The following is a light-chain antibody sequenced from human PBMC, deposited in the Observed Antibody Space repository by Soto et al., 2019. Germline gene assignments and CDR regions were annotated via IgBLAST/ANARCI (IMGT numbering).Light chain of an antibody. CDR3: RSYAGTKHV. CDR2: AVT. J-gene: IGLJ1*01. V-gene: IGLV2-8*01. CDR1: RNDVGGYEY. Sequence: QSVLTQPPSAFGPLGQAGTISCTGTRNDVGGYEYVSWYQQHLGNATKIMIYAVTPPPAGVPDRLSGSKSGTTASPTVSGIQAEDEAHYHRRSYAGTKHVFRTAPKVPVL.